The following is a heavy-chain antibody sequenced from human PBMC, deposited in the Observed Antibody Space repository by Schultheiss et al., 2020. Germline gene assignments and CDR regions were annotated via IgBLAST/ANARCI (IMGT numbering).Heavy chain of an antibody. CDR1: GFTFSSYG. J-gene: IGHJ4*02. V-gene: IGHV3-30*03. CDR3: ARVRDYGGNGLDY. D-gene: IGHD4-23*01. Sequence: GGSLRLSCAASGFTFSSYGMHWVRQAPGKGLEWVAVISYDGSNKYYADSVKGRFTISRDNSKNTLYLQMNSLRAEDTAVYYCARVRDYGGNGLDYWGQGTLVTVSS. CDR2: ISYDGSNK.